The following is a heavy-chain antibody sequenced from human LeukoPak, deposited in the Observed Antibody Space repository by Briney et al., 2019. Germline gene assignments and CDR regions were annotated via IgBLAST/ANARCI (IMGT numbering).Heavy chain of an antibody. D-gene: IGHD3-3*01. CDR2: ISGSGLSK. J-gene: IGHJ4*02. CDR3: AGSGFKSKYYFDY. Sequence: GGSLRLSCVGSGFTFNAFAMNWVRRAPGKGLEWVSSISGSGLSKYYADSVKGRFTISRDDSKNTLSLQMNGLRAEDTAVYYCAGSGFKSKYYFDYWGQGALVTVSS. V-gene: IGHV3-23*01. CDR1: GFTFNAFA.